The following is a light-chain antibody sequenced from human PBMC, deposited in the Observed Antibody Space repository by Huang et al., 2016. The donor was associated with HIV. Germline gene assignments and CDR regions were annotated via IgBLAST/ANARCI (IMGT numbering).Light chain of an antibody. Sequence: DIQMTQSPSTLSASVGDRVTITCRASQSINMWLAWYQQKPWKAPKLMIFDASTLEGGVPSRFSGTESGTKFTLTINRLQPDDLATYYCQQYSSYPYTFGQGTKLEIK. CDR1: QSINMW. J-gene: IGKJ2*01. V-gene: IGKV1-5*01. CDR2: DAS. CDR3: QQYSSYPYT.